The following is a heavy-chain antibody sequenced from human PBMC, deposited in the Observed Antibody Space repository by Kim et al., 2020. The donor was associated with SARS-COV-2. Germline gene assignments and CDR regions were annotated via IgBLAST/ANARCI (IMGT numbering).Heavy chain of an antibody. V-gene: IGHV3-66*01. CDR3: AREPVSWGEGDAFDI. J-gene: IGHJ3*02. D-gene: IGHD3-16*01. Sequence: DSVKGRFNISRDNSKNTLYLQMNSLRAEDTAVYYCAREPVSWGEGDAFDIWGQGTMVTVSS.